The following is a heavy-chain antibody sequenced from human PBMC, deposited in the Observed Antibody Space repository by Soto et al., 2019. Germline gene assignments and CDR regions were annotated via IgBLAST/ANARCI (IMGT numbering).Heavy chain of an antibody. Sequence: ASVKVSFKASGYTFTNYGVSWLRQAPGQGLEWMGWITGSTGDTNYAQKFQDRFAMTTDTSTDTAYMELRSLRADDTAVYYCARDKVGTAADFWGQGTLVTVS. CDR3: ARDKVGTAADF. CDR1: GYTFTNYG. CDR2: ITGSTGDT. J-gene: IGHJ4*02. V-gene: IGHV1-18*01. D-gene: IGHD2-21*02.